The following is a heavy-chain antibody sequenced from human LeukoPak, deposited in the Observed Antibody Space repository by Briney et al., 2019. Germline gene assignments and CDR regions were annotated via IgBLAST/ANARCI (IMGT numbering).Heavy chain of an antibody. CDR2: IYYSGST. Sequence: KPSETLSLTCTVSGGSISSYYWSWIRQPPGKGLEWIGYIYYSGSTNYNPSLKSRVTISVDTSKNQFSLKLSSVTAADTAVYYCAREPSGSYDGYYFDYWGQGTLVTVSS. D-gene: IGHD1-26*01. V-gene: IGHV4-59*01. J-gene: IGHJ4*02. CDR1: GGSISSYY. CDR3: AREPSGSYDGYYFDY.